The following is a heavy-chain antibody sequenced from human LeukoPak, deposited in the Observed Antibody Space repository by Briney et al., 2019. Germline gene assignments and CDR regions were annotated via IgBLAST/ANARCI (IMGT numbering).Heavy chain of an antibody. J-gene: IGHJ4*02. CDR2: INPNSGGT. CDR1: GYTFTGYY. Sequence: VASVKVSCKASGYTFTGYYMDWVRQAPGQGLEWMGWINPNSGGTNYAQKFQGRVTMTRDTSISTAYMELSRLRSDDTAVYYCARARNYYDSSGYDDFDYWGQGTLVTVSS. D-gene: IGHD3-22*01. V-gene: IGHV1-2*02. CDR3: ARARNYYDSSGYDDFDY.